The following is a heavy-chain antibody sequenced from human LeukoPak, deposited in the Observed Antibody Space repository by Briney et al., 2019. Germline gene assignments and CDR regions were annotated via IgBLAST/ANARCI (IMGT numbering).Heavy chain of an antibody. D-gene: IGHD2-15*01. Sequence: GGSLRLSCAASGFTFNSYAMNWVRQAPGKGLEWVSGLSGSGGSTYYADSVQGRFTISRDNSKNTLYLQMNSLRAEDRAVYYCAKGRGWFYGMDVWGQGTTVTVSS. CDR1: GFTFNSYA. CDR2: LSGSGGST. CDR3: AKGRGWFYGMDV. V-gene: IGHV3-23*01. J-gene: IGHJ6*02.